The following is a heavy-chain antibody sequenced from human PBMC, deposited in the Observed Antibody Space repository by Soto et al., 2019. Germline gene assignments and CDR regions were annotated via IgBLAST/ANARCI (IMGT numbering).Heavy chain of an antibody. V-gene: IGHV3-74*01. J-gene: IGHJ5*02. CDR3: ARGGSTDFYGLLEP. CDR1: GFSLSKYW. D-gene: IGHD3-16*01. CDR2: VNGDGSST. Sequence: EVQLVESGGASVQPGGSLRLSCAASGFSLSKYWMHWVRQAPGKGLEWVSRVNGDGSSTTYADSVSGRFIISRDNAKNTVFLQMSSLRADETARYFCARGGSTDFYGLLEPWGQGTQVIVSS.